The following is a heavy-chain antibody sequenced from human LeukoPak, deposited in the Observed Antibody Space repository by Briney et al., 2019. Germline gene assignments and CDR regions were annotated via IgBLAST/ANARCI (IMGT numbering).Heavy chain of an antibody. Sequence: ASVKVSCKASGYTFTGYYMHWVRQAPGQGLEWMGWINPNSGGTNYAQKFQGRVTMTRDTSISTAYTELSRLRSDDTAVYYCARDRLVVVVAAKGELDYWGQGTLVTVSS. D-gene: IGHD2-15*01. CDR2: INPNSGGT. V-gene: IGHV1-2*02. CDR3: ARDRLVVVVAAKGELDY. J-gene: IGHJ4*02. CDR1: GYTFTGYY.